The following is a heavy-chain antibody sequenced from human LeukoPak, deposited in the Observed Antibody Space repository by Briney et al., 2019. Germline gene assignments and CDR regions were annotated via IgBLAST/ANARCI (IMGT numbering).Heavy chain of an antibody. J-gene: IGHJ3*02. CDR3: ATELGFRNAFDI. Sequence: LTGGSLRLSCAASGFTFDDYAMHWVRHAPGKGLEWVSGISWNSGSIGYADSVKGRFTISRDNAKNSLYLQMNSLRAEDTAVYYCATELGFRNAFDIWGQGTMVTVSS. CDR2: ISWNSGSI. CDR1: GFTFDDYA. D-gene: IGHD3-16*01. V-gene: IGHV3-9*01.